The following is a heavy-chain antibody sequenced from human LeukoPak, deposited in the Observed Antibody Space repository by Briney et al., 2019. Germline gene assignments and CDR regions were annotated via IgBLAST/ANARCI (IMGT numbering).Heavy chain of an antibody. CDR2: ISAYNGNT. CDR3: AREGGRFLEWYPHYYYMDV. CDR1: GYTFTSYG. J-gene: IGHJ6*03. Sequence: ASVKVSCKASGYTFTSYGISWVRQAPGQGLEWMGWISAYNGNTNYAQKLQGRVTMTTDTSTSTAYMELRSLRSDDTAVYYCAREGGRFLEWYPHYYYMDVWGKGTTVTVSS. D-gene: IGHD3-3*01. V-gene: IGHV1-18*01.